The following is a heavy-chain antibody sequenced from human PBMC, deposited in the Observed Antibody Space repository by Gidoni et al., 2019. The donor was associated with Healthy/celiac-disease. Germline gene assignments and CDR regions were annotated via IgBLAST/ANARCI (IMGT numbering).Heavy chain of an antibody. CDR3: ARDGAGDY. J-gene: IGHJ4*02. CDR2: ISSSSSYI. D-gene: IGHD1-26*01. Sequence: ELQPVESGGGLVTPGGSLRLSCAASGFTFSSYSMNWVRQAPGKGLEWVSSISSSSSYIYYAGSVKGRFTISRDNAKNSLYLQMNSLRAEDTAVYYCARDGAGDYWGQGTLVTVSS. V-gene: IGHV3-21*01. CDR1: GFTFSSYS.